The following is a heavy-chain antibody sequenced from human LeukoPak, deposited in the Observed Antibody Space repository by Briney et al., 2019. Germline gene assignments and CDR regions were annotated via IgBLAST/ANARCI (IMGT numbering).Heavy chain of an antibody. CDR3: ARGFYYLDV. CDR1: GGSFSDYY. J-gene: IGHJ6*03. CDR2: INHSGST. V-gene: IGHV4-34*01. Sequence: PSETLSLTCTVYGGSFSDYYWSWVRQSPGKGLEWIGEINHSGSTNYNPSLKSRVTLSVETSKNQFSLKVNSVTAADTAVYYCARGFYYLDVWGKGTTVTVSS.